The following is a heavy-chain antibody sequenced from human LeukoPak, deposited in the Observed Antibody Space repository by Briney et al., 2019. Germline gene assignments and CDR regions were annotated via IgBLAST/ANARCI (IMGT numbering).Heavy chain of an antibody. CDR1: GFTFSSYG. CDR2: IRYDGSNK. J-gene: IGHJ4*02. V-gene: IGHV3-30*02. Sequence: GGSLRLSCAASGFTFSSYGMHWVRQAPGKGLEWVAFIRYDGSNKYYADSVKGRFTISRDNSKNTLYLQMNSLRAEDTAVYYCAKDQGSYYYAVMRDWGQGTLVTVSS. D-gene: IGHD1-26*01. CDR3: AKDQGSYYYAVMRD.